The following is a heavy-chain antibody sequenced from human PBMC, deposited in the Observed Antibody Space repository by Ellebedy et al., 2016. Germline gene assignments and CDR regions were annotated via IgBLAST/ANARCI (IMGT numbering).Heavy chain of an antibody. D-gene: IGHD3-10*01. Sequence: GGSLRLSXAASGFTFSSYSMNWVRQAPGKGLEWVSYISSSSSTIYYADSVKGRFTISRDNAKNSLYLQMNSLRDEDTAVYYCARDGSGSYYNVKANYYGMDVWGQGTTVTVSS. CDR3: ARDGSGSYYNVKANYYGMDV. CDR1: GFTFSSYS. V-gene: IGHV3-48*02. J-gene: IGHJ6*02. CDR2: ISSSSSTI.